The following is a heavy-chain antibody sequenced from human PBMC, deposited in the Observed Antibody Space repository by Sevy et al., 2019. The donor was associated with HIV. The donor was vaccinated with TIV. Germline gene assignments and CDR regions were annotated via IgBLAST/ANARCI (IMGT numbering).Heavy chain of an antibody. J-gene: IGHJ6*02. V-gene: IGHV4-34*01. D-gene: IGHD6-13*01. Sequence: SETLSLTCAVYGGSFSGYYWSWIRQPPGKGLEWIGEINHSGSTNYNPSLKSRLTISVDTSKNQSSLMLSTVTAADTAVYYCARGYSSSWTDYYYYYGMDVWGQGTTVTVSS. CDR3: ARGYSSSWTDYYYYYGMDV. CDR2: INHSGST. CDR1: GGSFSGYY.